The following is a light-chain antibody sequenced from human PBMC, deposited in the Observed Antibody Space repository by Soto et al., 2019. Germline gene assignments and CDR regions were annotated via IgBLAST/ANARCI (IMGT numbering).Light chain of an antibody. J-gene: IGKJ1*01. CDR3: QQHSTSSRT. CDR1: QSISTW. Sequence: DIQMTQSPSTLSASVGDRVTITCWASQSISTWLAWYQQKPGKAPKLLIYKASSLESGVPSRFSGSGSGTEFTLTISSLQPDDFATYYCQQHSTSSRTFGQGTKVEIK. V-gene: IGKV1-5*03. CDR2: KAS.